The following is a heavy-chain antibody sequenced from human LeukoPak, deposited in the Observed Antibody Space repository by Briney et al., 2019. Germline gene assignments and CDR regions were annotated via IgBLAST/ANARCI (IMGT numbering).Heavy chain of an antibody. CDR1: RFTFSAYW. Sequence: GGSLRLSCAASRFTFSAYWMTWVRQAPGKGLEWVANIKQDGSEKYYVDSVKGRFTISRDNAKNSLYLQMNSLRAEDTAMYYCASGGFDWGANAFDIWGQGTMVTVSS. V-gene: IGHV3-7*01. D-gene: IGHD7-27*01. J-gene: IGHJ3*02. CDR2: IKQDGSEK. CDR3: ASGGFDWGANAFDI.